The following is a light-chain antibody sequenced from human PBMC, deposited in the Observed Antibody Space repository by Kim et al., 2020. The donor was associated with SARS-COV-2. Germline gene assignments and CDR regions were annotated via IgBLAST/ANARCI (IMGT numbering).Light chain of an antibody. CDR3: NSRDSSGNHLV. CDR2: GEN. J-gene: IGLJ2*01. Sequence: SSELTQDPAVSVALGQTVRITCQGDSLRTYYASWYQQKPGQAPVLVIYGENNRPSGIPDRFSGSSSGNTASLTITGAQAEDEADYYCNSRDSSGNHLVFGGGTKLIVL. V-gene: IGLV3-19*01. CDR1: SLRTYY.